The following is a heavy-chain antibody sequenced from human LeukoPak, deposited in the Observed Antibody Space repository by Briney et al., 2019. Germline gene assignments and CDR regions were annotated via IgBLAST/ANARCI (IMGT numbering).Heavy chain of an antibody. V-gene: IGHV3-21*01. CDR3: ASDPLYGDYGNY. D-gene: IGHD4-17*01. J-gene: IGHJ4*02. CDR1: GFTFSSYS. Sequence: GGSLRLSCAASGFTFSSYSMNWVRQAPGKGLEWVSSISSSSSYIYYADSVKGRFTISRDNAKNSLYLQMNSLRAEDTAVYYCASDPLYGDYGNYWGQGTLVTVSS. CDR2: ISSSSSYI.